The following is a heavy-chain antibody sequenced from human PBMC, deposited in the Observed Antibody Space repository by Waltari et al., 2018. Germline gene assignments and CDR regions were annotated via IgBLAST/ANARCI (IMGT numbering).Heavy chain of an antibody. V-gene: IGHV4-34*01. CDR1: GGSFSGYY. CDR2: INHSGST. J-gene: IGHJ5*02. D-gene: IGHD3-10*01. CDR3: ARTYSSGSCRSGGWFDP. Sequence: QVQLQQWGAGLLQPSATLSLTCAVYGGSFSGYYWSWYRQPPGTGVEGTGEINHSGSTNYNPSLKSRVTMSVDTSKIQFSLKLSSVTSACAAVYYCARTYSSGSCRSGGWFDPWGQGTLVTVSS.